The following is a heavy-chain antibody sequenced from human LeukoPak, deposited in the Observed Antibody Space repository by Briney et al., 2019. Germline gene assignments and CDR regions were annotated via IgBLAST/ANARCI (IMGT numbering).Heavy chain of an antibody. Sequence: GASVKVSFKASGYTFTAYYMHWVRQAPGQGLEWMGRINPTTGDTNYAQKFQGRVTMTRDTSITTAYMDLTRLRSDDTAMYYCTRDLFVGQEAAAGTGYWGQGTLVTVSS. CDR1: GYTFTAYY. J-gene: IGHJ4*02. D-gene: IGHD6-13*01. V-gene: IGHV1-2*06. CDR2: INPTTGDT. CDR3: TRDLFVGQEAAAGTGY.